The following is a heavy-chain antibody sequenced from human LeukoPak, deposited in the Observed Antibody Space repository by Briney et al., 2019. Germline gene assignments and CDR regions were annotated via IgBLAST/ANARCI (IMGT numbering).Heavy chain of an antibody. J-gene: IGHJ5*02. V-gene: IGHV1-18*01. Sequence: ASVKVSCKASGYPFTSYGITWVRQAPGQGLEWMGWISAYNGNTNYAQKFQGRVTMTRNTSISTAYMELSSLRSEDTAVYYCARGGYYYDSSGYYPPDDPWGQGTLVTVSS. CDR2: ISAYNGNT. CDR3: ARGGYYYDSSGYYPPDDP. D-gene: IGHD3-22*01. CDR1: GYPFTSYG.